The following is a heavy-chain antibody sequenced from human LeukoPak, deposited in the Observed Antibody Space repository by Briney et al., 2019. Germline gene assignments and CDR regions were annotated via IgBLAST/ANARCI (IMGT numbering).Heavy chain of an antibody. CDR1: GYSFTSYW. V-gene: IGHV5-51*01. CDR3: ARGGFLEWSPHYYYYGMDV. CDR2: IYPGDSDT. D-gene: IGHD3-3*01. Sequence: GESLKISCKGSGYSFTSYWIGWVRQMPGKGLEWMGSIYPGDSDTRYSPSFQGQVTISADKSISTAYLQWSSLKASDTAMYYCARGGFLEWSPHYYYYGMDVWGQGTTVTVSS. J-gene: IGHJ6*02.